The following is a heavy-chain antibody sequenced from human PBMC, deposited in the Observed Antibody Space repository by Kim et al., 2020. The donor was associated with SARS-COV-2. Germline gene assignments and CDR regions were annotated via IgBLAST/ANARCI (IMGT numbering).Heavy chain of an antibody. J-gene: IGHJ4*02. CDR1: GGSISRTRYY. CDR3: AGDSGLNRWYY. CDR2: IYYSGST. Sequence: SETLSLTCTVSGGSISRTRYYWGWIRQSPGKGLEWIGNIYYSGSTYYNPSLKSRVTISVDTSKNQFSLKLSSVTAADTAVYYCAGDSGLNRWYYWGQGSLVTVSS. V-gene: IGHV4-39*01. D-gene: IGHD2-21*02.